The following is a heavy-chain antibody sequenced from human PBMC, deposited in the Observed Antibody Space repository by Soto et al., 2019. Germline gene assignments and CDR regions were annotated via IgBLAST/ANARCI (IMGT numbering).Heavy chain of an antibody. D-gene: IGHD4-17*01. Sequence: QVQLQESGPGLVKPSQTLSLTCTVSGGSISSGGYYWSWIRQHPGKGLEWIGYIYYSGSTYYNPSLKSRVTISVDTSKNQISLKLSSVTAADTAVYYCARDHYGDYSYYFDYWGQGTLVTVSS. CDR2: IYYSGST. CDR1: GGSISSGGYY. V-gene: IGHV4-31*03. J-gene: IGHJ4*02. CDR3: ARDHYGDYSYYFDY.